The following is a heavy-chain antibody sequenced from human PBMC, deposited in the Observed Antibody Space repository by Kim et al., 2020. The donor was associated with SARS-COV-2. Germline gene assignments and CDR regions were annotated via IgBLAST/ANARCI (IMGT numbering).Heavy chain of an antibody. D-gene: IGHD3-3*01. J-gene: IGHJ6*02. CDR3: ARGKSPRGLRRGHSNYDFWSGHFYYYGMDV. CDR1: GYTFTSYE. CDR2: MDPSSGNT. Sequence: ASVKVSCKASGYTFTSYEINWVRQAPGQGLEWMGWMDPSSGNTGYSQKFQGRVTMTRDTSISTAYMELSSLRPEATAVYYCARGKSPRGLRRGHSNYDFWSGHFYYYGMDVWGQGTTVTVSS. V-gene: IGHV1-8*01.